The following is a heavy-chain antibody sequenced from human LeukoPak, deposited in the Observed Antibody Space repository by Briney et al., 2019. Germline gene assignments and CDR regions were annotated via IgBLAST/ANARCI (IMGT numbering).Heavy chain of an antibody. Sequence: GGSLRLSCAASGFTFSSYSMNWVRQAPGKGLEWVSYISSSSSTIYYADSVKGRFTIPRDNAKNSLYLQMNSLRAEDTAVYYCAIHSSSQSFDYWGQGTLVTVSS. J-gene: IGHJ4*02. CDR1: GFTFSSYS. D-gene: IGHD6-13*01. V-gene: IGHV3-48*01. CDR2: ISSSSSTI. CDR3: AIHSSSQSFDY.